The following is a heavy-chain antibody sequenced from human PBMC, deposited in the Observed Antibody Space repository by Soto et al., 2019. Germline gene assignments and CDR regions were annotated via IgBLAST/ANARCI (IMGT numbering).Heavy chain of an antibody. CDR3: ARDLDEVVPAVDYYYYYYMDV. J-gene: IGHJ6*03. V-gene: IGHV3-21*01. CDR2: ISSSSSYI. D-gene: IGHD2-2*01. Sequence: GGSLRLSCAASGFTFSSYSMNWVRQAPGKGLEWVSSISSSSSYIYYADSVKGRFTISRDNAKNSLYLQMNSLRAEDTAVYYCARDLDEVVPAVDYYYYYYMDVWGKGTTVTVSS. CDR1: GFTFSSYS.